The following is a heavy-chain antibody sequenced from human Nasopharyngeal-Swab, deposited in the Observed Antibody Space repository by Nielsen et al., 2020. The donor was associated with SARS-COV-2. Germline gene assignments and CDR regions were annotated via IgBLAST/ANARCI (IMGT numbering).Heavy chain of an antibody. CDR3: ARDAEAAADYFDY. Sequence: SVKVSCKASGYTFTYRYLHWVRQAPGQALEWMGWFTPFNGNTNYAQKFQDRVTITRDRSMSTAYMELSSLRSEDTAVYYCARDAEAAADYFDYWGQGTLVTVSS. V-gene: IGHV1-45*02. D-gene: IGHD6-13*01. CDR1: GYTFTYRY. CDR2: FTPFNGNT. J-gene: IGHJ4*02.